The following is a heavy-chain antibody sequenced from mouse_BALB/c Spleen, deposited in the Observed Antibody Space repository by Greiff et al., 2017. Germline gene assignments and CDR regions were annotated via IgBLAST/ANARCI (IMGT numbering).Heavy chain of an antibody. V-gene: IGHV3-6*02. CDR1: GYSITSGYY. J-gene: IGHJ4*01. CDR2: ISYDGSN. CDR3: ARLYYYAMDY. Sequence: ESGPGLVKPSQSLSLTCSVTGYSITSGYYWNWIRQFPGNKLEWMGYISYDGSNNYNPSLKNRISITRDTSKNQFFLKLNSVTTEDTATYYCARLYYYAMDYWGQGTSVTVSS.